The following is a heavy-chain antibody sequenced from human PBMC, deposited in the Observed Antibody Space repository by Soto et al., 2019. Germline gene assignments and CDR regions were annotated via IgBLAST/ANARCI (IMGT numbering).Heavy chain of an antibody. D-gene: IGHD3-10*01. Sequence: PGGSLRLSCAASGFTFSSYWMHWVRQVPGKGLLWVSRIGEYGSTTNYADSVKGRFTISRDNARNTLYLEMNSLRAEDTALYYCTRDIGGKGAYWGPGTLVTVSS. CDR2: IGEYGSTT. CDR1: GFTFSSYW. CDR3: TRDIGGKGAY. J-gene: IGHJ4*02. V-gene: IGHV3-74*01.